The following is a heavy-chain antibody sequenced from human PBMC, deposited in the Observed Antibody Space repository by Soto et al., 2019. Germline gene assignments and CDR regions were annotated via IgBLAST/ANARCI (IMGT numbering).Heavy chain of an antibody. CDR2: ISYDGSMK. CDR1: GFTFSSYG. V-gene: IGHV3-30*03. Sequence: QVQLVESGGGVVQPGRSLRLSCAASGFTFSSYGMHWVRQAPGKGLEWVAVISYDGSMKYYADSMKGRLTISRDNSKNTLYLQTNSRRAEVMAVYYSATTDTSGYSFDYWGQGTLVTISS. J-gene: IGHJ4*02. CDR3: ATTDTSGYSFDY. D-gene: IGHD3-22*01.